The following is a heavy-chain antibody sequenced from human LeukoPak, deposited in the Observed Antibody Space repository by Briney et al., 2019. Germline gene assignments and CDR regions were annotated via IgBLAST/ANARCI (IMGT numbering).Heavy chain of an antibody. CDR1: GFTVSSNY. CDR2: SYSGGST. J-gene: IGHJ3*02. CDR3: ARGPGYSYGLGAFDI. V-gene: IGHV3-66*01. D-gene: IGHD5-18*01. Sequence: GGSLRLSCAASGFTVSSNYMSLVRQAPGKGLEWVSVSYSGGSTYYADSVKGRFTISRDNSKNTLYLQMNSLRAEDTAVYYCARGPGYSYGLGAFDIWGQGTMVTVSS.